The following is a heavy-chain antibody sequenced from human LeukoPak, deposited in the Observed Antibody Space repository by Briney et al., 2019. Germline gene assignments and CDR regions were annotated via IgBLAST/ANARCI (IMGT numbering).Heavy chain of an antibody. J-gene: IGHJ4*02. CDR2: INRSGST. CDR1: GGSFSAYY. D-gene: IGHD6-13*01. Sequence: SETLSLTCAVYGGSFSAYYWNWIRQPPGKGPEWIGEINRSGSTNYNPSLKSRVTISVDTSRNQFSLKLGSVTAADTAVYYCATRMAAWGQGTLVTVSS. CDR3: ATRMAA. V-gene: IGHV4-34*01.